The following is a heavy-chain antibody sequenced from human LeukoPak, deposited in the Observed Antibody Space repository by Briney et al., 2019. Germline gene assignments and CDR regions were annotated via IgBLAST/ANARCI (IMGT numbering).Heavy chain of an antibody. Sequence: GGSLRLSCAASGFTFSSYAMSWVRQAPGKGLEWVSAISGSGGSTYYADSVKGRFTISRDNSKNTLYLQMNSLRAEDTAVYYCAKDGTYCSSTSRPGAYYYYYGMDVWGQGTTVTVSS. D-gene: IGHD2-2*01. CDR1: GFTFSSYA. V-gene: IGHV3-23*01. J-gene: IGHJ6*02. CDR2: ISGSGGST. CDR3: AKDGTYCSSTSRPGAYYYYYGMDV.